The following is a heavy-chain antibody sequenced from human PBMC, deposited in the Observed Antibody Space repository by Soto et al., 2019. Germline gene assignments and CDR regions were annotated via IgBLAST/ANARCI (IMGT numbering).Heavy chain of an antibody. CDR1: GFTFSSYS. V-gene: IGHV3-48*01. Sequence: EVQLVESGGGLVQPGGSLRLSCAAAGFTFSSYSMNWVRQAPGKGLEWVSYITSSSRTIYYADSVKGRFTISRDNAKNSLSLQMNSLRAEDTAVYYCARPYYYGSGSFDYWGQGTLVTVSS. CDR3: ARPYYYGSGSFDY. CDR2: ITSSSRTI. D-gene: IGHD3-10*01. J-gene: IGHJ4*02.